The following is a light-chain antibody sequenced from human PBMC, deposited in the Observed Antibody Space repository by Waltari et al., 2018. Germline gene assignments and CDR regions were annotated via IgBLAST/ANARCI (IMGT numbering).Light chain of an antibody. CDR1: QSVGKY. J-gene: IGKJ1*01. V-gene: IGKV3-20*01. Sequence: EVVLTQPPGTLPLSPGERATLTCRASQSVGKYLAWYQQKPGQAPRLLIYHASTRAPGIPDRFSGSGSGTDFSLTISRLEPEDFAVYYCQKYDSLPATFGQGTKVEIK. CDR3: QKYDSLPAT. CDR2: HAS.